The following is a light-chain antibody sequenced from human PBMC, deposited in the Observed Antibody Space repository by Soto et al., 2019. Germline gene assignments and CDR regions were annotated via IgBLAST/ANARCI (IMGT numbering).Light chain of an antibody. CDR2: DVS. CDR3: SSYTSSISSV. Sequence: QSALTQPASVSGSPGQSITISCTGTSSDVGTYNSVSWYQQYPGKAPKLMIHDVSNRPSGVSNRFSGSKSGNTASLTISGLQAEDEADYYCSSYTSSISSVFGSGTKLTVL. V-gene: IGLV2-14*01. CDR1: SSDVGTYNS. J-gene: IGLJ1*01.